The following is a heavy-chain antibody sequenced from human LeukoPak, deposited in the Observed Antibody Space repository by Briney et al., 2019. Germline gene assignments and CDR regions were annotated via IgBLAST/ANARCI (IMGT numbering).Heavy chain of an antibody. V-gene: IGHV3-11*01. CDR2: ISSSGSTI. CDR1: GFTFSDYY. J-gene: IGHJ6*03. D-gene: IGHD2-2*01. CDR3: ARIRCSSTSCYVGVSYYYMDV. Sequence: TGGSLRLSCAASGFTFSDYYMSRIRQAPGKGLEWVSYISSSGSTIYYADSVKGRFTISRDNAKNSLYLQMNSLRAEDTAVYYCARIRCSSTSCYVGVSYYYMDVWGKGTTVTVSS.